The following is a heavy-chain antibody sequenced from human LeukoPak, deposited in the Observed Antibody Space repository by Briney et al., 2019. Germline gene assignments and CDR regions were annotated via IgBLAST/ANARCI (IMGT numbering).Heavy chain of an antibody. J-gene: IGHJ5*02. Sequence: ASVKVSCKASGYTFTGYYMNWVRQAPGQGLEWMGWINPNSGRTNYAQKFQGRVTMTRDPSISTAYMELNSLTSNDTAVYYCARTREYSSSWYFPPFDPWGQGTLVTVSS. CDR1: GYTFTGYY. CDR3: ARTREYSSSWYFPPFDP. D-gene: IGHD6-13*01. V-gene: IGHV1-2*02. CDR2: INPNSGRT.